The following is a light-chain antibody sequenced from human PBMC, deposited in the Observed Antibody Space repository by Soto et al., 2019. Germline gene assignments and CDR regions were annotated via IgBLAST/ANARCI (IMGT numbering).Light chain of an antibody. CDR2: DAS. CDR3: QRYNSNART. V-gene: IGKV1-5*01. Sequence: DIPLPQSPSTLSASVGDRVTITCRASQNVNSWVAWYQQNPGKAPKFLLYDASKVDRGVPARFSGRGAGTELTLTSSNRQPDDGATDYCQRYNSNARTFGQGTRV. CDR1: QNVNSW. J-gene: IGKJ1*01.